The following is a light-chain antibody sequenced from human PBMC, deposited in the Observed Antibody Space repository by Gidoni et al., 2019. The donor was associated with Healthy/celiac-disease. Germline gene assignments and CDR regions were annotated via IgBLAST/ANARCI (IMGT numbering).Light chain of an antibody. V-gene: IGKV1-5*03. Sequence: DIQMTQSPSTLSASVGDRVTITCRASQSISSWLAWYQQKPGKASKLLIYKASSLESGVPSRFSGSGSGTEFTLTISSLQPDDFATYYCQQYNSYPITLGPGTKVDIK. CDR3: QQYNSYPIT. J-gene: IGKJ3*01. CDR1: QSISSW. CDR2: KAS.